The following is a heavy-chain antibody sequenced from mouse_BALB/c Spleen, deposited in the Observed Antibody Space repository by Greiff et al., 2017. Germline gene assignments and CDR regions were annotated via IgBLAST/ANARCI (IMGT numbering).Heavy chain of an antibody. V-gene: IGHV1-7*01. CDR3: ARSGARATFAY. Sequence: QVQLQQSGAELAKPGASVKMSCKASGYTFTSYWMHWVNQRPGQGLEWIGYINPSTGYTEYNQKFKDKATLTADKSSSTAYMQLSSLTSEDSAVYYCARSGARATFAYWGQGTVVTVSA. D-gene: IGHD3-1*01. CDR1: GYTFTSYW. CDR2: INPSTGYT. J-gene: IGHJ3*01.